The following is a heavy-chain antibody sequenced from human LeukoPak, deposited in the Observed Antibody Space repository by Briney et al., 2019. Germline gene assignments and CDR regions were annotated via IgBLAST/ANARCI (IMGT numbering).Heavy chain of an antibody. Sequence: SETLSLTCAVYGGSFSGYYWSWIRQPPGKGLEWIGEINHSGSTNYNPSLKSRVTISVKTYKNQFSLKLSSVTAADTAVYYCARGRMVVTAIDFDYWGQGTLVTVSS. CDR2: INHSGST. J-gene: IGHJ4*02. CDR3: ARGRMVVTAIDFDY. V-gene: IGHV4-34*01. D-gene: IGHD2-21*02. CDR1: GGSFSGYY.